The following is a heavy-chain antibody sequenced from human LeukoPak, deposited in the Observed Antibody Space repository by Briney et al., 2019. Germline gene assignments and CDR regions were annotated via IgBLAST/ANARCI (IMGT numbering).Heavy chain of an antibody. V-gene: IGHV3-74*01. CDR3: ASLTVGATGHC. J-gene: IGHJ4*02. CDR2: INPDGSST. Sequence: GGSLRLSCAASGFTFRNYWMSWVRQAPGKRLVWVSRINPDGSSTGYADSVKGRFTISRDNAKNALYLQMNTLGAEDTAVYYCASLTVGATGHCWGQGILVTVSS. CDR1: GFTFRNYW. D-gene: IGHD1-26*01.